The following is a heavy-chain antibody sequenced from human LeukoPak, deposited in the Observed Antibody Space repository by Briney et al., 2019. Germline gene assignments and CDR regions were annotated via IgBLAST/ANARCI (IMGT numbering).Heavy chain of an antibody. D-gene: IGHD5-18*01. CDR2: IWYDGSNK. Sequence: PGGSLRLFCAASGFTFSSYGMHWVRQAPGKGLEWVAVIWYDGSNKYYADSVKGRFTIPRDNSKNTLYLQMNSLRAEDTAVYYCAKDRRTAMAPTRANNWFDPWGQGTLVTVSS. CDR1: GFTFSSYG. CDR3: AKDRRTAMAPTRANNWFDP. J-gene: IGHJ5*02. V-gene: IGHV3-33*06.